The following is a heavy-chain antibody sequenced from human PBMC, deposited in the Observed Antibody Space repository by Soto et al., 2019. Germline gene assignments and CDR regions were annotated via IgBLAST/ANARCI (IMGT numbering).Heavy chain of an antibody. V-gene: IGHV3-30*18. CDR2: VSHDGRNT. J-gene: IGHJ4*01. Sequence: VQLVESGGGVVQPGRSLRLSCAASGFTFSDYAMHWVRQAPGKGLEWVAVVSHDGRNTHYADSVKGRFTISRDSSKNMVSQEMTSLIAEDTTVYYCAKGGRQWLVTSDFNYWVHGALVTVSS. CDR3: AKGGRQWLVTSDFNY. CDR1: GFTFSDYA. D-gene: IGHD6-19*01.